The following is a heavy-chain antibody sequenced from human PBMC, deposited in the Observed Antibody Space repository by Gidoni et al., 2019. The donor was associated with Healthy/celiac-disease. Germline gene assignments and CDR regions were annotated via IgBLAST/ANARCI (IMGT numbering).Heavy chain of an antibody. V-gene: IGHV1-18*01. CDR1: GYTFTSYG. CDR3: ARDRAVTMVQTSLFDP. J-gene: IGHJ5*02. Sequence: QVQLVQSGAEVKKPGASVKVSCKASGYTFTSYGISWVRQAPGQGLEWMGWISAYNGNTNYAQKPQGRVTMTTDKSTSTAYMELRSLRSDDTAVYYCARDRAVTMVQTSLFDPWGQGTLVTVSS. D-gene: IGHD3-10*01. CDR2: ISAYNGNT.